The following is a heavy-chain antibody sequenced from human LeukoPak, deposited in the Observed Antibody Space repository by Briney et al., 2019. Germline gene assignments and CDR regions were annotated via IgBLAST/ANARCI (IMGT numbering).Heavy chain of an antibody. V-gene: IGHV4-59*08. J-gene: IGHJ4*02. D-gene: IGHD3-10*01. CDR3: ARLPNTMVRVDY. CDR1: GGSISGYY. CDR2: ISYSGST. Sequence: SETLSLTCTVSGGSISGYYWSWIRQPPGKGLEWVGYISYSGSTNYNPSLKSRVTISVDTSKNQFSLKLSSVTAADTAVYYCARLPNTMVRVDYWGQGTLVTVSS.